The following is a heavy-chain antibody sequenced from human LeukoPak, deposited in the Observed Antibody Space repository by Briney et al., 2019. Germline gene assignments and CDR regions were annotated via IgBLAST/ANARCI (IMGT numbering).Heavy chain of an antibody. CDR1: GYTFTSYD. D-gene: IGHD3-3*01. CDR3: ARGFTIFGVVITHNAFDI. J-gene: IGHJ3*02. Sequence: ASVKVSCKASGYTFTSYDINWVRQATGQGLEWMGWMNPNSGNTGYAQKFQGRVTITRNTSIRTAYMELSSLRSEDAAVYYCARGFTIFGVVITHNAFDIWGQGTMVTVSS. V-gene: IGHV1-8*01. CDR2: MNPNSGNT.